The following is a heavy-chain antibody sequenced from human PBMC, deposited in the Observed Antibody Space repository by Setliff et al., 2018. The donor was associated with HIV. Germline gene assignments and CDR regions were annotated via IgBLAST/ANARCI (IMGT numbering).Heavy chain of an antibody. V-gene: IGHV3-48*03. CDR3: TRDYPFDWNSVMGV. CDR1: GFTFSSYE. Sequence: GGSLRLSCAASGFTFSSYEMNWVRQAPGKGLEWVSYISSSGSTIYYADSVKGRFTISRDNAKNSLYLQMSSLRAEDTAVYYCTRDYPFDWNSVMGVWGKGTTVTVSS. J-gene: IGHJ6*03. CDR2: ISSSGSTI. D-gene: IGHD1-7*01.